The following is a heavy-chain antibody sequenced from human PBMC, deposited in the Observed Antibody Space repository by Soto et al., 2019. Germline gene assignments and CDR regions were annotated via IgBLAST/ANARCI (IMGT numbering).Heavy chain of an antibody. CDR3: ARPDEVLRFLVDT. J-gene: IGHJ5*02. CDR1: GDSVSTNRYS. V-gene: IGHV4-30-2*01. CDR2: SYHTGTT. Sequence: QLKLQEAGSGLVKPSETLSLTCGVSGDSVSTNRYSWGWIRQPPGKGLEWIGYSYHTGTTYYNPSLKTRVTIYVDRSKNNFSLNLTSVTAADTALYYCARPDEVLRFLVDTWGQGTLVTVSS. D-gene: IGHD3-3*01.